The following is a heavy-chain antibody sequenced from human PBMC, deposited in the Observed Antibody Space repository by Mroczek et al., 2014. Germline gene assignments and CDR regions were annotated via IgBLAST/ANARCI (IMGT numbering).Heavy chain of an antibody. D-gene: IGHD3-10*01. CDR2: IIPILGIA. J-gene: IGHJ4*02. V-gene: IGHV1-69*04. CDR1: GGTFSSYT. Sequence: QVQLVQSGAEVKKPGSSVKVSCKASGGTFSSYTISWVRQAPGQGLEWMGRIIPILGIANYAQKFQGRVTITADKSTSTAYMELSSLRPEDTAVYYCAREGGITGGSGMGGIYWGQGTLVTVSS. CDR3: AREGGITGGSGMGGIY.